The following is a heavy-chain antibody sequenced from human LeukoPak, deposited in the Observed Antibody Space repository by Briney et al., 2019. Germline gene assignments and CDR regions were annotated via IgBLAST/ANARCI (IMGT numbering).Heavy chain of an antibody. CDR2: INHSGST. Sequence: PSETLSLTCAVYGVSFSGYYWSWIRQPPGKGLEWIGEINHSGSTNYNPSLKSRVTISVDTSKNQFSLKLSSVTAADTAVYYCARGRRLPEYDYVWGSYRYTLDYWGQGTLVTVSS. D-gene: IGHD3-16*02. J-gene: IGHJ4*02. CDR3: ARGRRLPEYDYVWGSYRYTLDY. CDR1: GVSFSGYY. V-gene: IGHV4-34*01.